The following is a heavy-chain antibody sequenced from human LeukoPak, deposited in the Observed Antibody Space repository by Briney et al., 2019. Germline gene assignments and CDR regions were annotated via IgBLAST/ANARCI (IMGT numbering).Heavy chain of an antibody. CDR2: IYTSGST. V-gene: IGHV4-4*07. CDR1: GGSISSYY. J-gene: IGHJ4*02. CDR3: ARVGWSGYYTSYYFDY. D-gene: IGHD3-3*01. Sequence: SETLSLTCTVSGGSISSYYWSWIRQPAGKGLEWIGRIYTSGSTNYDPSLKSRVTMSVDTSKNQFSLKLSSVTAADTAVYYCARVGWSGYYTSYYFDYWGQGTLVTVSS.